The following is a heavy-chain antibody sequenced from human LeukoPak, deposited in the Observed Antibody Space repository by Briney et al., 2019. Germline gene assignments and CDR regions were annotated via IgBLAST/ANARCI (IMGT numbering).Heavy chain of an antibody. Sequence: ASVTVSCKSSGYTFTTYYIHWVRQAPGQGLEWMGWVNPDSGGTNYAQNFQGRVTLTRDTSISTAYMELSSLRSDDTAVYYCARETGRDGYKDLDYWGQGTLVTVSA. CDR3: ARETGRDGYKDLDY. CDR1: GYTFTTYY. J-gene: IGHJ4*02. D-gene: IGHD5-24*01. V-gene: IGHV1-2*02. CDR2: VNPDSGGT.